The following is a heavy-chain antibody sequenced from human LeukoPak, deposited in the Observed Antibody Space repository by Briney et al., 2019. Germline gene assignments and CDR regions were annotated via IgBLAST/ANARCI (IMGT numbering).Heavy chain of an antibody. CDR3: ARRGWGAAAGYFDY. CDR1: GYSFTSFW. Sequence: GESLQISCKDPGYSFTSFWIGWVRQMPGKGLEWMGIIHPGDSDTRYSPSFQGQVTISADKSISTAYLQWSSLKASDTAMYYCARRGWGAAAGYFDYWGQGTLVTVSS. D-gene: IGHD6-13*01. J-gene: IGHJ4*02. CDR2: IHPGDSDT. V-gene: IGHV5-51*01.